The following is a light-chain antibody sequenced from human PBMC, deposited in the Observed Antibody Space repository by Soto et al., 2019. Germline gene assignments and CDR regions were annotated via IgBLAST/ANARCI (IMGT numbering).Light chain of an antibody. V-gene: IGKV3-15*01. CDR3: QQRYNWPWT. CDR1: QSVSSN. J-gene: IGKJ1*01. Sequence: EIVMTQSPATLSVSPGERATLSCRASQSVSSNLAWYQQKPGQAPRLLIYGASTRATGIPARFSGSGSGTEFTLTISSLQSEDFAVYYCQQRYNWPWTFGQGTKVEIK. CDR2: GAS.